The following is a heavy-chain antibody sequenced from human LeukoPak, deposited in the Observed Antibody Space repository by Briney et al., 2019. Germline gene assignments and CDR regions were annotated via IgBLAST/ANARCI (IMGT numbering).Heavy chain of an antibody. Sequence: SETLSLTCTVSGYSISSGYYWGWIRPPPGKGLEWIGSIYHSGSTYYNPSLKSRVTISVDTSKNQFSLKLSSVTAADTAVYYCARDSRGSSSAWMDVWGKGTTVTVSS. CDR2: IYHSGST. CDR1: GYSISSGYY. D-gene: IGHD6-13*01. CDR3: ARDSRGSSSAWMDV. V-gene: IGHV4-38-2*02. J-gene: IGHJ6*04.